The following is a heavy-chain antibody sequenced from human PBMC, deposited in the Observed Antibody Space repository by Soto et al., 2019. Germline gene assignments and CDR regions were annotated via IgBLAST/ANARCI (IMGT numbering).Heavy chain of an antibody. D-gene: IGHD3-10*01. V-gene: IGHV4-39*01. Sequence: PSETLSLTCSVSGGSISSFTYYWGWIRQPPGKGLEWIGTVYYNENTYYNPSLKSRVTITVDTAKNQFSLNLRSVTAADTAMYFCERRERYYGSPGWLDPWGPGPLVTVYS. CDR2: VYYNENT. CDR1: GGSISSFTYY. J-gene: IGHJ5*02. CDR3: ERRERYYGSPGWLDP.